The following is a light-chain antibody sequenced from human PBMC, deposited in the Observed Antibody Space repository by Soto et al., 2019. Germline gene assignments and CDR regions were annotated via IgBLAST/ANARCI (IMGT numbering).Light chain of an antibody. J-gene: IGLJ2*01. CDR2: DVS. CDR3: CSYSNTSALV. V-gene: IGLV2-14*03. CDR1: SADIDAFNY. Sequence: QSALTQPASVSGSPGQSITISCAGTSADIDAFNYVSWYQHHPGKAPKLLIYDVSDRLSGVSTRFSASKSANTASLTISGRQADDEGGYFCCSYSNTSALVFGGGTQLTVL.